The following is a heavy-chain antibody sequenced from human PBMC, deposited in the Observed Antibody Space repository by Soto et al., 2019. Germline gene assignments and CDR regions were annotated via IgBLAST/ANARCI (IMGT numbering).Heavy chain of an antibody. V-gene: IGHV3-30-3*01. J-gene: IGHJ4*02. CDR3: ARDSSIAAFDY. D-gene: IGHD6-6*01. CDR2: ISYDGSNK. Sequence: GSLRLSCAASGFTFSSYAMHWVRQAPGKVLEWVAVISYDGSNKYYADSVKGRFTISRDNSKNTLYLQMNSLRAEDTAVYYCARDSSIAAFDYWGQGXLVTVYS. CDR1: GFTFSSYA.